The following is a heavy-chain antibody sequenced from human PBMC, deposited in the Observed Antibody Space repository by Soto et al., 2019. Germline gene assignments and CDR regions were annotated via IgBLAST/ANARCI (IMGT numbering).Heavy chain of an antibody. J-gene: IGHJ5*02. CDR1: GFTFSSYA. CDR3: AKGAFLGEASVTHPTNNWFDP. Sequence: GGSLRLSCAASGFTFSSYAMSWVRQAPGKGLEWVSAISGSGGSTYYADSVKGRFTISRDNSKNTLYLQMNSLRAEDTAVYYCAKGAFLGEASVTHPTNNWFDPWGQGTLVTVSS. CDR2: ISGSGGST. V-gene: IGHV3-23*01. D-gene: IGHD3-16*01.